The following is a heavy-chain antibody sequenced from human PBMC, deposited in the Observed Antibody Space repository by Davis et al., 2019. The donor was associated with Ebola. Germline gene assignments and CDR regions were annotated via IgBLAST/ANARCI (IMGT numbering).Heavy chain of an antibody. CDR3: ARDLTGDGGY. CDR2: INPNSGGT. V-gene: IGHV1-2*02. CDR1: GYTFTGYY. D-gene: IGHD7-27*01. Sequence: PGGSLRLSCKASGYTFTGYYMHWVRQAPGQGLEWMGWINPNSGGTNYAQKFQGRVTMTRDTSISTAYMELSRLRSDDTAVYYCARDLTGDGGYWGQGTLVTVSS. J-gene: IGHJ4*02.